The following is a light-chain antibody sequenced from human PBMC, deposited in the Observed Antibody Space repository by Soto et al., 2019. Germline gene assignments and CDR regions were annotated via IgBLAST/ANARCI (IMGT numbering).Light chain of an antibody. CDR1: TGAVTNGHY. CDR3: LPSYNGPYV. CDR2: DTT. V-gene: IGLV7-46*01. J-gene: IGLJ1*01. Sequence: QAVVTQEPSLTVSPGGTVTLTCGSSTGAVTNGHYPYWFQQKPGQAPRTLIYDTTNRHSWTPARFSGSLLGGKAALTLSGAQPEDEAEYYCLPSYNGPYVFGTGTKLTVL.